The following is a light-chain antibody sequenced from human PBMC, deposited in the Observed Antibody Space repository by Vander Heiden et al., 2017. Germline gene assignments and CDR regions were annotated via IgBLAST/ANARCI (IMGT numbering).Light chain of an antibody. CDR2: LGS. CDR1: QSLLHSNGYNY. CDR3: MQALEKPST. V-gene: IGKV2-28*01. Sequence: DIVMTQSPLSLPVTPGEPASISCRSSQSLLHSNGYNYLDWYLQKPGQSPQLLIYLGSNRASGVPDRFSGSGSGTDFTLKISRVEAADVRVYYCMQALEKPSTFGQGTKVEIK. J-gene: IGKJ1*01.